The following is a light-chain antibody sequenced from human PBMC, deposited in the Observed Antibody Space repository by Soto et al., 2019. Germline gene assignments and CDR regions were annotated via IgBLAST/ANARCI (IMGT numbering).Light chain of an antibody. V-gene: IGKV3-15*01. CDR1: ESVSSN. CDR3: QQYNNWWT. Sequence: PGEIDTLSFRASESVSSNLALYQQRPGQAPRLLIYGASTRATDTPVRFRGSGSGTDFTLTISSLQLDDSAVYYCQQYNNWWTFGQGTKVDIK. J-gene: IGKJ1*01. CDR2: GAS.